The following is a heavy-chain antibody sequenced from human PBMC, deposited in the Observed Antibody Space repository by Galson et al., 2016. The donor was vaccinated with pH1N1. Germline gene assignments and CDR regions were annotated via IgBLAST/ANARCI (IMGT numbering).Heavy chain of an antibody. D-gene: IGHD2-21*02. CDR2: ITPTDGST. CDR1: GYSFTRYY. Sequence: SVKVSCKASGYSFTRYYVHWVRQAPGQGLEWMGIITPTDGSTSYAQKLQGRVAMTRDTSTSTVYMELNSLRSEDRAVYYCARDHTYCGGDCYLGGAFDIWGQGTMVTVSS. V-gene: IGHV1-46*04. J-gene: IGHJ3*02. CDR3: ARDHTYCGGDCYLGGAFDI.